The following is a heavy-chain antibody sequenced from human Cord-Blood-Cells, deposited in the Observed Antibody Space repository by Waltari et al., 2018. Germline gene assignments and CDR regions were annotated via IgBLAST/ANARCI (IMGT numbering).Heavy chain of an antibody. Sequence: QVQLQQWGAGLLKPSATLSLTCAVDGGSFSGYDWSWIRQPPGKGLEWIGEINHSGSTNYNPPLKSRVTISVDTSKNQFSLKLSSVTAADTAVYYCARAYYDSSGYYTFDYWGQGTLVTVSS. CDR1: GGSFSGYD. V-gene: IGHV4-34*01. D-gene: IGHD3-22*01. CDR3: ARAYYDSSGYYTFDY. J-gene: IGHJ4*02. CDR2: INHSGST.